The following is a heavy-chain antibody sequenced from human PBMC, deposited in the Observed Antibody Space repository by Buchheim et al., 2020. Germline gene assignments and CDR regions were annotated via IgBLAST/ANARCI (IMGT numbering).Heavy chain of an antibody. CDR2: ISGSGVST. Sequence: EVQLLESGGGLVQPGGSLRLSCAASGFSFSNYAMRWVRQAPGRGLEWVSAISGSGVSTDYAASVKGRFTVSRDNSKNTLYLQMNSLRAEDTAVYFCAKDQDYYDTTGYSDYWGQGTL. J-gene: IGHJ4*02. CDR1: GFSFSNYA. D-gene: IGHD3-22*01. CDR3: AKDQDYYDTTGYSDY. V-gene: IGHV3-23*01.